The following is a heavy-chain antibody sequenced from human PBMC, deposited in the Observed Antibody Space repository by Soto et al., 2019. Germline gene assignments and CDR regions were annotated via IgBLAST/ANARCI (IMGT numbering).Heavy chain of an antibody. CDR1: GFTFGDHA. D-gene: IGHD2-15*01. J-gene: IGHJ4*02. CDR3: TVVATTFHY. V-gene: IGHV3-49*03. Sequence: GGSLRLSCTTSGFTFGDHAMSWFRQAPGKGLEWVGFIRAKTYGGTAEYAASVKGRFTISRDDSKSIAYLQMNSLKTEDTAVYYCTVVATTFHYWGQGTLVTSPQ. CDR2: IRAKTYGGTA.